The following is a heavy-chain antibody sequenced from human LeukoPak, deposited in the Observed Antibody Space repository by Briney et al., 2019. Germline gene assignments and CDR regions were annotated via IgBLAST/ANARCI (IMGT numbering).Heavy chain of an antibody. CDR1: GFSFRSYW. D-gene: IGHD4-23*01. J-gene: IGHJ4*02. V-gene: IGHV3-7*01. Sequence: PGGSLRLSCAASGFSFRSYWMSWVRQAPGKGLEWVANIKQDGSEKYYVDSVKGRLTISRDNAKNSLYLQMNSLRAEDTAVYYCKVGGNSIFDYWGQGTLVTVSS. CDR2: IKQDGSEK. CDR3: KVGGNSIFDY.